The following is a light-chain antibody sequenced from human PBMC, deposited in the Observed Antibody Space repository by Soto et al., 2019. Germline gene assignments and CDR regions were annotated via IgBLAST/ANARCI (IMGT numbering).Light chain of an antibody. CDR1: SSDVGGYNY. Sequence: QSALTQPASVSGSPGQSITISCTETSSDVGGYNYVSWYQQHPGKAPKLMIYDVNNRPSGVSNRFSGSKSGNTASLTISGLQAEDEADYYCNSYTSNNTHVFGTGTK. V-gene: IGLV2-14*01. J-gene: IGLJ1*01. CDR2: DVN. CDR3: NSYTSNNTHV.